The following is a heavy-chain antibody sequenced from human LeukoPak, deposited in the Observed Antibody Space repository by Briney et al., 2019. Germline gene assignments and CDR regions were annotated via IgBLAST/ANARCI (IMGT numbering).Heavy chain of an antibody. CDR3: AKDRYSSSWYTIDY. J-gene: IGHJ4*02. D-gene: IGHD6-13*01. CDR1: GFTFSGYA. Sequence: GRSLRLSCAASGFTFSGYAMHWVRQAPGKGLEWVAVISYDGSNEYYADSVKGRFTISRDNSKNSLYLHMNSLRVEDTALYFCAKDRYSSSWYTIDYWGQGTLVTVSS. V-gene: IGHV3-30-3*01. CDR2: ISYDGSNE.